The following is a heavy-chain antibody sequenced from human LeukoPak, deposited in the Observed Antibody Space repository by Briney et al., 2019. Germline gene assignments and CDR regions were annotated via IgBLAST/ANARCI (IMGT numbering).Heavy chain of an antibody. CDR1: GFTFSSYS. D-gene: IGHD3-10*01. V-gene: IGHV3-21*01. CDR3: ARSPLGFWFGELLPPPASWFDP. Sequence: GGSLRLSCAASGFTFSSYSINWVRQAPGKGLEWVSSISSSSSYIYYADSVKGRFTISRDNAKNSLYLQMNSLRAEDTAVYYCARSPLGFWFGELLPPPASWFDPWGQGTLVTVSS. CDR2: ISSSSSYI. J-gene: IGHJ5*02.